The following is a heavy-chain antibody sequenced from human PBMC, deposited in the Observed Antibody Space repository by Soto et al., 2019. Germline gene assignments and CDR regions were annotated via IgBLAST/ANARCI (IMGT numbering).Heavy chain of an antibody. CDR2: ISGSGGST. D-gene: IGHD5-18*01. J-gene: IGHJ6*02. Sequence: PGGSLRLSCAASGFTFSSYAMSWVRQAPGKGLEWVSAISGSGGSTYYADSVKGRFTISRDNSENTLYLQMNSLRAEDTAVYYCAKPGYSYAYYYGMDVWGQGTTVTVSS. V-gene: IGHV3-23*01. CDR1: GFTFSSYA. CDR3: AKPGYSYAYYYGMDV.